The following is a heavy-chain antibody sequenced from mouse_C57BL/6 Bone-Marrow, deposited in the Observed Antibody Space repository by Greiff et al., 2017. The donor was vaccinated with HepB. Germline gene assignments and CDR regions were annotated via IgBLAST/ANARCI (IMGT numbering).Heavy chain of an antibody. D-gene: IGHD1-1*01. V-gene: IGHV5-2*01. CDR3: ARPKSYYYYAMDY. Sequence: EVKLMESGGGLVQPGESLKLSCESNEYEFPSHDMSWVRKTPEKRLELVAAINSDGGCTYYPDTMERRFIISRDNTKKTLYLQMSSLRSEDTALYYCARPKSYYYYAMDYWGQGTSVTVSS. J-gene: IGHJ4*01. CDR2: INSDGGCT. CDR1: EYEFPSHD.